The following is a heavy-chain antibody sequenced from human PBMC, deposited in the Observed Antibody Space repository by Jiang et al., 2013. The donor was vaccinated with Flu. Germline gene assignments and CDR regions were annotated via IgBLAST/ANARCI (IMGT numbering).Heavy chain of an antibody. CDR1: GFTFSSYG. CDR3: ARDTDYGGNGGLLDY. V-gene: IGHV3-30*03. Sequence: LLESGGGVVQPGRSLRLSCAASGFTFSSYGMHWVRQAPGKGLEWVAVISYDGSNKYYADSVKGRFTISRDNSKNTLYLQMNSLRAEDTAVYYCARDTDYGGNGGLLDYWGQGTLVTVSS. CDR2: ISYDGSNK. D-gene: IGHD4-23*01. J-gene: IGHJ4*02.